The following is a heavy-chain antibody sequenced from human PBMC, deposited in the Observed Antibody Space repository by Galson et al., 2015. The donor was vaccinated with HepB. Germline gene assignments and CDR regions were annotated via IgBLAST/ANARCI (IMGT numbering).Heavy chain of an antibody. CDR1: GFTFSSYA. CDR3: ARSENIVVVTALDY. D-gene: IGHD2-21*02. Sequence: SLRLSCAASGFTFSSYAMHWVRQAPGKGLEWVAVISYDGSNKYYADSVKGRSTISRDNSKNTLYLQMNSLRAEDTAVYYCARSENIVVVTALDYWGQGTLVTVSS. J-gene: IGHJ4*02. V-gene: IGHV3-30-3*01. CDR2: ISYDGSNK.